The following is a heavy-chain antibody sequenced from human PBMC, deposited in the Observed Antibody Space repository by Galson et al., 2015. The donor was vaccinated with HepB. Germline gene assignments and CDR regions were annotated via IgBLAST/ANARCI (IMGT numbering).Heavy chain of an antibody. CDR3: ARSRGWNYYYYYMDV. D-gene: IGHD3-10*01. CDR2: IDSRGST. CDR1: GGSISSGGSY. Sequence: SLSLTCTVAGGSISSGGSYWSWIRQPAGKGLEWFGRIDSRGSTHYNSCLQSRVTMSVDTSKSQFSLKLSSVTAADTAVYYCARSRGWNYYYYYMDVWGKGTTVTVSS. J-gene: IGHJ6*03. V-gene: IGHV4-61*02.